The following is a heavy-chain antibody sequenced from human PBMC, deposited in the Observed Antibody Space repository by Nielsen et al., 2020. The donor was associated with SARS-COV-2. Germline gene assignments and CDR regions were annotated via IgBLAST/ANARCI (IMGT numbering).Heavy chain of an antibody. CDR3: ARDPYMVRGVSGFDY. CDR2: ISAYNGNT. V-gene: IGHV1-18*01. CDR1: GYTFTSYG. D-gene: IGHD3-10*01. J-gene: IGHJ4*02. Sequence: VSVKVSCKASGYTFTSYGISWVRQAPGQGLEWMGWISAYNGNTNYAQKLQGRVTMTTDTSTSTAYMELRSLRSDDTAVYYCARDPYMVRGVSGFDYWGQGTLVTVSS.